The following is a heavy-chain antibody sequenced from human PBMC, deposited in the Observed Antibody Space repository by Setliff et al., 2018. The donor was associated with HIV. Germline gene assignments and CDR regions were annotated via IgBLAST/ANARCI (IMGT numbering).Heavy chain of an antibody. CDR1: GFTFSNYW. V-gene: IGHV3-7*01. D-gene: IGHD3-10*01. Sequence: GGSLRLSCAASGFTFSNYWMNWVRQAPGKGLEWVANIKQDGSEKNYVDSVKGRFTISRDNAKNSMDLQMNSLRAEDTAIYYCARKLRPGHGVDVWGQGTTVTVSS. CDR2: IKQDGSEK. J-gene: IGHJ6*02. CDR3: ARKLRPGHGVDV.